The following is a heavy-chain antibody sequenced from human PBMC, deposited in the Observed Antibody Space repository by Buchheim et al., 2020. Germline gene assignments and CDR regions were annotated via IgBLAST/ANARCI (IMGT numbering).Heavy chain of an antibody. Sequence: QVQLQESGPGLVKPSQTLSLTCTVSGGSISSGGYYWSWLRQHPGKGLEWIGYIYYSGSTYYNPSLKSRVTISVDTSKNQFSLKLSSVTAADTAVYYCARDKGERRITIFGVVIIGNWFDPWGQGTL. V-gene: IGHV4-31*03. CDR3: ARDKGERRITIFGVVIIGNWFDP. CDR2: IYYSGST. CDR1: GGSISSGGYY. J-gene: IGHJ5*02. D-gene: IGHD3-3*01.